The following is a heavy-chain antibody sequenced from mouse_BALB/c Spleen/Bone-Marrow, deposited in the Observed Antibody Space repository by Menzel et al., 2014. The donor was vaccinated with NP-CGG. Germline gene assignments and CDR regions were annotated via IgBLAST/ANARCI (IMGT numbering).Heavy chain of an antibody. CDR2: ILPGSGST. V-gene: IGHV1-9*01. CDR1: GYTFSSYW. Sequence: QVQLKESGTELMKPGASVKISCKATGYTFSSYWIEWVNQRPGHGLEWIGEILPGSGSTNYNEKFKDKATFTADTSSNTAYMQRSSLTSEDSAVYYCARRGHGFAWLAYWGQGTLVTVSA. D-gene: IGHD1-2*01. J-gene: IGHJ3*01. CDR3: ARRGHGFAWLAY.